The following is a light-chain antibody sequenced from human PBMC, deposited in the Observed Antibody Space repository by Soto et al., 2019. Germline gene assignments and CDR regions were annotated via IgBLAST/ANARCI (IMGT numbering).Light chain of an antibody. CDR3: QKYNSAPRT. CDR2: AAS. V-gene: IGKV1-27*01. CDR1: QGISNY. Sequence: DLQMTQSPSSLSASVGDRVTITCRASQGISNYLAWYQQKPGKVPKLLIYAASTWQSGVPSRFSGSGSGKHFTLTSSILQPEDAATYYCQKYNSAPRTFGQGTKVEIK. J-gene: IGKJ1*01.